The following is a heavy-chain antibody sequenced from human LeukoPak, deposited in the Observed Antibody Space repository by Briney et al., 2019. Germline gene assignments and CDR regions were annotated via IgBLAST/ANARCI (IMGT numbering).Heavy chain of an antibody. J-gene: IGHJ5*02. Sequence: GASVKVSCKASGYTFTSYAMHWVRQAPGQGLEWMGWINASNGNTKYSQKFQGRVTITRDTSASTAYMELSSLRSEDTAVYYCAREWEPNDYGDNNWFDPWGQGTLVTVSS. CDR1: GYTFTSYA. CDR2: INASNGNT. V-gene: IGHV1-3*01. D-gene: IGHD4-17*01. CDR3: AREWEPNDYGDNNWFDP.